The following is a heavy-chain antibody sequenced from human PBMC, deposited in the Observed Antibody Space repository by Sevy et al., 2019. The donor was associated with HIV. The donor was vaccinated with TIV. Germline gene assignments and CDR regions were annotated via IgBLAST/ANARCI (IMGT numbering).Heavy chain of an antibody. J-gene: IGHJ6*01. CDR1: GFTFTDYF. CDR3: ARAKYSSPHYYSYGLDV. V-gene: IGHV3-11*04. D-gene: IGHD6-6*01. CDR2: ISRTTGVI. Sequence: GGSLRLSCAASGFTFTDYFMSWIRQAPGKGLEWVAFISRTTGVIFYADSVKGRFTISRDNSKNSLYLQLYSLTVEDTAVYYCARAKYSSPHYYSYGLDVWGQGTTVTVSS.